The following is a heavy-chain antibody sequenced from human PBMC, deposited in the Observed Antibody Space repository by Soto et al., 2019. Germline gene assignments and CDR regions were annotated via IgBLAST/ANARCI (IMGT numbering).Heavy chain of an antibody. CDR3: ASAQLADYYYYYYGMDV. CDR2: ISSSSSTI. D-gene: IGHD6-13*01. CDR1: GFTFSSYS. J-gene: IGHJ6*02. Sequence: EVQLVESGGGLVQPGGSLRLSCAASGFTFSSYSMNWVRQAPGKGLEWVSYISSSSSTIYYADSVKGRFTISRDNAKNSLYLQMNSLRAEGTAVYYCASAQLADYYYYYYGMDVWGQGTTVTVSS. V-gene: IGHV3-48*01.